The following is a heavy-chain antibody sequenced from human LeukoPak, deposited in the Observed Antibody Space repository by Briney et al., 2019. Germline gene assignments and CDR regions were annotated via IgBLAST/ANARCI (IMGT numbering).Heavy chain of an antibody. Sequence: GGSLRLSCAASGFTFGDYAMSWVRQAPGKGLEWVGFIRSKAYGGTTEYAASVEGRFTISRDDSKSIAYLQMNSLKTEDTAVYYCTRRFATTVKFDYWGQGTLVTVSS. V-gene: IGHV3-49*04. D-gene: IGHD4-17*01. J-gene: IGHJ4*02. CDR1: GFTFGDYA. CDR2: IRSKAYGGTT. CDR3: TRRFATTVKFDY.